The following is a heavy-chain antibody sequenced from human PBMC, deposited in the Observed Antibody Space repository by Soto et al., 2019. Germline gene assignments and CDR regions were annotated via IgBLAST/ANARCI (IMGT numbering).Heavy chain of an antibody. CDR2: INHSGST. V-gene: IGHV4-34*01. D-gene: IGHD4-17*01. CDR3: ARIDLSGEIGY. J-gene: IGHJ4*02. Sequence: SETLSLTCAVYGGSFSGYYWSWIRQPPGKGLEWIGEINHSGSTNYNPSLKSRITISVDTSKNQFSLKLSSVTAADTAVYYCARIDLSGEIGYWGQGTLVTVSS. CDR1: GGSFSGYY.